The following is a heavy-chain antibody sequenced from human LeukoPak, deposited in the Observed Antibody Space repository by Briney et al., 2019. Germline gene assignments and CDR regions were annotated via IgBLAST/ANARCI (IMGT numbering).Heavy chain of an antibody. CDR1: EFTFSSYG. D-gene: IGHD1-26*01. J-gene: IGHJ3*02. V-gene: IGHV3-33*01. Sequence: PGGSLRLSCAPSEFTFSSYGMHWVRQAPGKGLEWVAVIWYDGSNKYYADSVKGRFTISRDNAKNSLYLQMNSLRAEDTAVYYCARVGGSYYVDAFDIWGQGTMVTVSS. CDR3: ARVGGSYYVDAFDI. CDR2: IWYDGSNK.